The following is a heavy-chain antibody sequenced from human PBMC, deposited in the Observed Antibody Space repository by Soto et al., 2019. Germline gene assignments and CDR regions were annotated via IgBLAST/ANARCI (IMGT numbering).Heavy chain of an antibody. J-gene: IGHJ6*02. D-gene: IGHD2-2*01. CDR2: IYYSGST. CDR3: ARDVLVPAAMLGYHYYYGMDV. V-gene: IGHV4-61*01. CDR1: GGSVSSGSYY. Sequence: SETLSLTCTVSGGSVSSGSYYWSWIRQPPGKGLEWIGYIYYSGSTNYNPSLKSRVTISVDTSKNQFSLKLSSVTAADTAVYYCARDVLVPAAMLGYHYYYGMDVWGQGTTVTVSS.